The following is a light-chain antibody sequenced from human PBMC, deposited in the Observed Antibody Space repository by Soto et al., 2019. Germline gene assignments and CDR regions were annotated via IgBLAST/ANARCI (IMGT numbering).Light chain of an antibody. Sequence: AIRLTQSPSSFSASTGDTVTITCRASQRVISYLAWYQQKQGKAPKLLISASSSLESGGRPRVSSSGSGTDVTLTISRMQSEEFATYYCQQYYNYPRTFGQGTKVDIK. V-gene: IGKV1-8*01. CDR1: QRVISY. J-gene: IGKJ1*01. CDR2: ASS. CDR3: QQYYNYPRT.